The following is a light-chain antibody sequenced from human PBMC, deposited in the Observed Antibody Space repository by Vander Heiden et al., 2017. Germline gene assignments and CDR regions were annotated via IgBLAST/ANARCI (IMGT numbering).Light chain of an antibody. Sequence: DIQMTKSPSSPSSSVGDRVTITSRASQSISSYLNWYQQKPGKATKLLIYAAASLQSGVPSRFSSSGSGTDFTLTISSLQPEDFATYYCQQSYSTPVYTFGQGTKLEIK. CDR2: AAA. J-gene: IGKJ2*01. CDR1: QSISSY. V-gene: IGKV1-39*01. CDR3: QQSYSTPVYT.